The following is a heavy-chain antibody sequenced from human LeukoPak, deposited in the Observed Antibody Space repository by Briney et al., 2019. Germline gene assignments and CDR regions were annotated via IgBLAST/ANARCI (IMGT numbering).Heavy chain of an antibody. V-gene: IGHV4-39*07. CDR1: GGSISSSSYY. CDR2: IYYSGST. J-gene: IGHJ4*02. Sequence: PSETLSLTCTVSGGSISSSSYYWGWIRQPPGKGLEWIGSIYYSGSTYYNPSLKSRVTISVDTSKNQFSLKLSSVTAADTAVYYCARAAWYFDWLPFDYWGQGTLVTVSS. CDR3: ARAAWYFDWLPFDY. D-gene: IGHD3-9*01.